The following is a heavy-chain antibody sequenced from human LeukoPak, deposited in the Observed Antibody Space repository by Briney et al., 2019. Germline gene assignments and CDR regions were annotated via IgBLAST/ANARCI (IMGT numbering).Heavy chain of an antibody. Sequence: SETLSLTCTVSGGSISSYYWSWIRQPPGKGLEWIGYIYYSGSTNYNPSLKSRVTISVDTSKNQFSLKLSSVTAADTAVYYCARLLRITMVRGVFRAFDIWGQGTMVTVSS. D-gene: IGHD3-10*01. V-gene: IGHV4-59*01. CDR2: IYYSGST. J-gene: IGHJ3*02. CDR1: GGSISSYY. CDR3: ARLLRITMVRGVFRAFDI.